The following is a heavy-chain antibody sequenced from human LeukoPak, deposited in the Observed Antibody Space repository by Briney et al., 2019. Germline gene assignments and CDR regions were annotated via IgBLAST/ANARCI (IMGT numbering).Heavy chain of an antibody. CDR3: ARGIEVGGSFDY. D-gene: IGHD3-10*01. CDR2: INCSGGTT. V-gene: IGHV1-46*01. CDR1: GYSFSNYY. J-gene: IGHJ4*02. Sequence: ASLKVSCKASGYSFSNYYMHWVRQAPGQRLEWLGIINCSGGTTNYAQKFQGRVTLTRDTSTSTVYMELSSLRSDDTAVYYCARGIEVGGSFDYWGQGTLVIVSS.